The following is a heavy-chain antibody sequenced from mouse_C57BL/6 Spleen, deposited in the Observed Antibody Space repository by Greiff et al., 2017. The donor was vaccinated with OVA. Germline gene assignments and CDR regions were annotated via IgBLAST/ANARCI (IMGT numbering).Heavy chain of an antibody. CDR2: IDPNSGGT. Sequence: VKLQQPGAELVKPGASVKLSCKASGYTFTSYWMHWVKQRPGRGLEWIGRIDPNSGGTKDNEKFKSKATLTVDKPSSTAYMQLSSLTSEDSAVYYCARSGYDYDDAHAMDYWGQGTSVTVSS. CDR1: GYTFTSYW. J-gene: IGHJ4*01. CDR3: ARSGYDYDDAHAMDY. D-gene: IGHD2-4*01. V-gene: IGHV1-72*01.